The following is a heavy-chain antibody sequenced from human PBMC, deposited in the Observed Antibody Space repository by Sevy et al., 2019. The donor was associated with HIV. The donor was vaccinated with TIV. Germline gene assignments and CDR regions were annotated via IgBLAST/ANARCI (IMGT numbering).Heavy chain of an antibody. Sequence: ASVKVSCKVSGYTLSEFSMHWVRQAPAKGLEWMGSFDPEDGETIYAQNFQGRITMTEDTSTDTAYMKLSSLRSEDTAVFYCVVTKDYFDSSGSPFDYWGQGTLVTVSS. J-gene: IGHJ4*02. CDR1: GYTLSEFS. D-gene: IGHD3-22*01. CDR3: VVTKDYFDSSGSPFDY. V-gene: IGHV1-24*01. CDR2: FDPEDGET.